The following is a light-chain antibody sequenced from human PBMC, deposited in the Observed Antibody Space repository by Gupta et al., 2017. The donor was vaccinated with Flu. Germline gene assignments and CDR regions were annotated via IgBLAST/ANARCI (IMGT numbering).Light chain of an antibody. CDR1: QSVSSNY. Sequence: ENVLTQSPGTLSLSPGERTTLSCRASQSVSSNYLAWYQQKPGQPPRLLIYGASRRATGIPDRFSGSGSGTDFTLTISRLEPEDFAVYYCQQSGGSPSWTFGQGTKVEIK. CDR2: GAS. CDR3: QQSGGSPSWT. J-gene: IGKJ1*01. V-gene: IGKV3-20*01.